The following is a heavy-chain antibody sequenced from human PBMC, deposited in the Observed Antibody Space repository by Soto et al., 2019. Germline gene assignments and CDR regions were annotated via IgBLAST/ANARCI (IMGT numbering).Heavy chain of an antibody. CDR3: AHIPNYYQYDWFDP. CDR2: IYWDDDK. D-gene: IGHD3-16*01. V-gene: IGHV2-5*02. CDR1: GFSLTTRGVG. Sequence: SGPTLANPTQTLTLTCTFSGFSLTTRGVGVGWIRQPPGKALECLALIYWDDDKRYSPSLQSRLSITKDTSKNQVVLTMTNVDPVDTATYYCAHIPNYYQYDWFDPWGQGTLVTVSS. J-gene: IGHJ5*02.